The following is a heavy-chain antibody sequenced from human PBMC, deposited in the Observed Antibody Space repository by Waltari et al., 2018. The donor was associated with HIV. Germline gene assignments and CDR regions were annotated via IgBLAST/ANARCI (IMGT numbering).Heavy chain of an antibody. CDR1: GGSISSSSYY. D-gene: IGHD3-22*01. V-gene: IGHV4-39*07. J-gene: IGHJ4*02. Sequence: QLQLQESGPGLVKPSETLSLTCPVSGGSISSSSYYWGWIRQPPGKGLEWIGSIYYSGSTYYNPSLKSRVTISVDTSKNQFSLKLSSVTAADTAVYYCARDPHYYDSSGVDYWGQGTLVTVSS. CDR2: IYYSGST. CDR3: ARDPHYYDSSGVDY.